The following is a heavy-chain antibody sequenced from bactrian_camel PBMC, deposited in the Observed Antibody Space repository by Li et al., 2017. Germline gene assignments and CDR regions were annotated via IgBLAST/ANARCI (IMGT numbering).Heavy chain of an antibody. CDR3: AADDFNLQLARHYRY. CDR2: MDGDGTI. D-gene: IGHD2*01. V-gene: IGHV3S55*01. J-gene: IGHJ4*01. Sequence: QVQLVESGGGSVQAEGSLRLSCESSGITYRGPCMGWFRQAPGKERERVATMDGDGTIIYVHPPVKGRFTITRDKDKNALYLQMDSLRPGDTAMYYCAADDFNLQLARHYRYWGQGTQVTVS. CDR1: GITYRGPC.